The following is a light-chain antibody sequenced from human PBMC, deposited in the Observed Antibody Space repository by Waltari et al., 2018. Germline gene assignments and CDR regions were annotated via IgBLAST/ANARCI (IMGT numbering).Light chain of an antibody. J-gene: IGKJ2*03. V-gene: IGKV1-12*01. CDR3: QQANSLPYS. CDR2: AAS. CDR1: QGIRSW. Sequence: DNQMTQSPPSVSPSVGDRVTISCRASQGIRSWLAWYQQKPGKAPKLLIYAASSLESGIPSRFSGSGSGTDFTLTISSLQPEDFATYYCQQANSLPYSFGQGTKLEIK.